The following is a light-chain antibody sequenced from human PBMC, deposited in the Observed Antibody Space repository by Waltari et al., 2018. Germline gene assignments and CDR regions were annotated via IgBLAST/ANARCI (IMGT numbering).Light chain of an antibody. V-gene: IGKV1-39*01. CDR3: QQSYTMPMYT. J-gene: IGKJ2*01. CDR2: AVF. Sequence: CRASQDISNNLDWYQQKPGKAPGLLIFAVFTWASGVPSRFSGSGSGTEFTLTISSLQSEDSATYYCQQSYTMPMYTFGQGTKLEIK. CDR1: QDISNN.